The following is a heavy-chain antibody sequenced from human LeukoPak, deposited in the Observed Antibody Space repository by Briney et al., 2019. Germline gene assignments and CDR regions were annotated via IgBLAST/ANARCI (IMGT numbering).Heavy chain of an antibody. D-gene: IGHD2-2*01. Sequence: SETLSLTCTVSGGSISRGGYYRSWVRQHPGTGLEWIGYIYYSGSTYYNPSLKSRVTISVATSKNQSSLKLSPVTAADTAVYYCASRCSSTSCYFAGYYYYGMDVWGQGTTVTVSS. CDR3: ASRCSSTSCYFAGYYYYGMDV. V-gene: IGHV4-31*03. CDR2: IYYSGST. CDR1: GGSISRGGYY. J-gene: IGHJ6*02.